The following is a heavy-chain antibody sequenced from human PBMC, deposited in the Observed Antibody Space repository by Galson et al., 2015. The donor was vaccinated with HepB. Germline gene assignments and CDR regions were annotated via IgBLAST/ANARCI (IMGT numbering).Heavy chain of an antibody. CDR2: IYPGDSDT. J-gene: IGHJ5*02. CDR1: GYSFTTYW. V-gene: IGHV5-51*03. Sequence: QSGAEVKKPGESLKISCKASGYSFTTYWIGWVRQMPGKGLEWMGIIYPGDSDTRYSPSFQGQVTISADRSISTAYLQWSSLEASDTAMYYCAGSEDYYGSGRGWFDPWGQGTLVTVSS. CDR3: AGSEDYYGSGRGWFDP. D-gene: IGHD3-10*01.